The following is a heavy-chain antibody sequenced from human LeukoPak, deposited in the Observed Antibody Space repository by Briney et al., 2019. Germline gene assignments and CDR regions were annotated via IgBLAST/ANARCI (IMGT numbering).Heavy chain of an antibody. D-gene: IGHD3-10*01. CDR3: ARGGVRRITMVRGVLKRYGMDV. CDR1: GGSISSSSYY. J-gene: IGHJ6*04. CDR2: IYYSGST. V-gene: IGHV4-39*07. Sequence: SETLSLTCTVSGGSISSSSYYWGWIRQPPGKGLEWIGSIYYSGSTYYNPSLKSRVTISVDTSKNQFSLKLSSVTAADTAVYYCARGGVRRITMVRGVLKRYGMDVWGKGTTVTVSS.